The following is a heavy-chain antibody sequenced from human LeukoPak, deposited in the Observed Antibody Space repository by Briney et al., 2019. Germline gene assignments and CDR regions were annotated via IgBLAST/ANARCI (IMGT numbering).Heavy chain of an antibody. V-gene: IGHV3-74*01. CDR2: INDDGSST. J-gene: IGHJ6*02. CDR1: GFTFSTYG. D-gene: IGHD5-24*01. Sequence: GGSLRLSCAAPGFTFSTYGVHWVRQAPGRGLVCVSYINDDGSSTRYADSVKGRFTISRDNAKNTVYLQMNSLRAEDTAVYYCARGGRRDGYNGAVWGQGATVTVSS. CDR3: ARGGRRDGYNGAV.